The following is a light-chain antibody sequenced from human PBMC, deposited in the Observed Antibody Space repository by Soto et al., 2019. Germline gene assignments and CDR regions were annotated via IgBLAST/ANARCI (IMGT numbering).Light chain of an antibody. CDR1: QGIRSY. V-gene: IGKV1-9*01. J-gene: IGKJ1*01. CDR3: QQHKSYPWT. Sequence: DIQLTQSPSSVSASVGDRVSITCRASQGIRSYLAWYQQKPGKAPNLLIYDASTLQSGVPSRFSGSGSGTEFTLTISSLQPEDFATYYCQQHKSYPWTFGQGTKVEIK. CDR2: DAS.